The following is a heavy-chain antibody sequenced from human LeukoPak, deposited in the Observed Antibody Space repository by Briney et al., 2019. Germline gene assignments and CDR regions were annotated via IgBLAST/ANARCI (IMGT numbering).Heavy chain of an antibody. J-gene: IGHJ4*02. CDR3: ARGGPFPSGSSSREYYLDY. V-gene: IGHV1-18*01. CDR1: GYDFINYG. CDR2: RIIYNGNT. Sequence: GASVKVSCKASGYDFINYGISWVRQAPGQGLEWMGWRIIYNGNTDYKLQGRVTMTTDTSTSTAYMEVRSLRSDDTAVYYCARGGPFPSGSSSREYYLDYWGQGTLVTVSS. D-gene: IGHD6-6*01.